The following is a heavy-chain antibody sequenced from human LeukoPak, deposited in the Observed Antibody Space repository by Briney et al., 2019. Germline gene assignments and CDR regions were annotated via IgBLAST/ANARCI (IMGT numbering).Heavy chain of an antibody. CDR2: MNPNSGNT. D-gene: IGHD3-10*01. CDR3: ARDIRRGAVNAFDV. Sequence: ASVKVSCKASGYTFTSYDINWVRQATGQGLEWMGWMNPNSGNTGYAQKFQGRVTITRNTSISTAYMELSSLRSDDTAVYYCARDIRRGAVNAFDVWGQGTMVTVSS. CDR1: GYTFTSYD. J-gene: IGHJ3*01. V-gene: IGHV1-8*03.